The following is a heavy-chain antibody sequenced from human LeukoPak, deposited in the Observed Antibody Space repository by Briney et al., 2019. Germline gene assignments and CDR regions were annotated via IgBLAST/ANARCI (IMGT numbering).Heavy chain of an antibody. D-gene: IGHD2-15*01. J-gene: IGHJ4*02. CDR1: GYTFAGYD. CDR2: INPDKATT. Sequence: ASVKVSCTASGYTFAGYDIHWVRRAPGQGLEWLAWINPDKATTNTAARFQDRVIITTDTSLNTSYMELINLTSDDTAVYYCTRSSWDCSSGSCYSNMNFDYWGQGTLVTVSS. CDR3: TRSSWDCSSGSCYSNMNFDY. V-gene: IGHV1-2*02.